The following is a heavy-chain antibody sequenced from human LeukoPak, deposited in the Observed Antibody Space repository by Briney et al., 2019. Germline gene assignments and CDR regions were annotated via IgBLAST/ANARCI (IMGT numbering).Heavy chain of an antibody. CDR3: ARDLVFAGIADPDAFDI. Sequence: GGSLELLCSASWVTFSRPSIDLGRQAPGKGLGGVAVISYDGSNKYYADSVKGRFTISRDNSKNTLYLQMNSLRAEDTAVYYCARDLVFAGIADPDAFDIWGQGTMVTVSS. D-gene: IGHD6-13*01. V-gene: IGHV3-30-3*01. J-gene: IGHJ3*02. CDR1: WVTFSRPS. CDR2: ISYDGSNK.